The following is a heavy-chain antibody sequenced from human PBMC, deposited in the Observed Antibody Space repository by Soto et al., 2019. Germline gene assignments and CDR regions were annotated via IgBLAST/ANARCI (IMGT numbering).Heavy chain of an antibody. CDR1: GFTFSSYA. Sequence: GGSLRLSCAASGFTFSSYAMHWVRQAPGKGLEWVAVISYDGSNKYYADSVKGRFTISRDNSKNTLYLQMNSLRAEDTAVYYCARAPLDETGWFDPWGQGTLVTVSS. J-gene: IGHJ5*02. D-gene: IGHD1-1*01. CDR2: ISYDGSNK. V-gene: IGHV3-30-3*01. CDR3: ARAPLDETGWFDP.